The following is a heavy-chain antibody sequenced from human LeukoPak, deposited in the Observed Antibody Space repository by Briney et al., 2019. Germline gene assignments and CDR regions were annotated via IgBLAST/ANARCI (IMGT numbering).Heavy chain of an antibody. Sequence: GGSLRLSCAASGFTFSSYGMHWVRQAPGKGLEWVAVIWYDGSNKYYADSVKGRFTISRDNSKNTLSLQMNSLRGEDTAVYYCVGGSSWYKYFAYWGQGTLVTVSS. V-gene: IGHV3-33*01. CDR2: IWYDGSNK. CDR1: GFTFSSYG. CDR3: VGGSSWYKYFAY. D-gene: IGHD6-13*01. J-gene: IGHJ4*02.